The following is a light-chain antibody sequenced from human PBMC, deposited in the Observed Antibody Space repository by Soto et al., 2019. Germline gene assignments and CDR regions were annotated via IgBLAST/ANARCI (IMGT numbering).Light chain of an antibody. CDR3: QQYNDWPLT. V-gene: IGKV3-15*01. Sequence: EIVMTQSPATLSVSPGERATLSCRASQSVSSNLAWYQQKPGQAPSLLIYGAFTRATGIPARFSGTGSGTEFTLTSSLQSEDFALYYCQQYNDWPLTFGQGTKVDIK. CDR2: GAF. J-gene: IGKJ1*01. CDR1: QSVSSN.